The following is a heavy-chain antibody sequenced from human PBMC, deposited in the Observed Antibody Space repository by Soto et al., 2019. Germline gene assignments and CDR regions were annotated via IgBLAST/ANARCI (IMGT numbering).Heavy chain of an antibody. D-gene: IGHD6-19*01. CDR1: GFTFSSYA. J-gene: IGHJ6*02. CDR2: ISYDGSNK. CDR3: ARRIAVAGTIDPPEYGMDV. V-gene: IGHV3-30-3*01. Sequence: QVQLVESGGGVVQPGRSLRLSCAASGFTFSSYAMHWVRQAPGKGLEWVAVISYDGSNKYYADSVKGRFTISRDNSKNTLYLQMNSLRAEDTAVYYCARRIAVAGTIDPPEYGMDVWGQGTTVTVSS.